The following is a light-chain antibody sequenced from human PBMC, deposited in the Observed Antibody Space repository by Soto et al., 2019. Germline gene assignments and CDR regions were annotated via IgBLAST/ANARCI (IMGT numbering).Light chain of an antibody. Sequence: PATVSVSPGERATLSCRASQSVSDKLAWYQQEPGQAPRLLIYHASARATGIPARFSGSGSGTEFTLTISGLQSEDFAVYYCQQYNNWPPWTFGQGTKVDIK. CDR2: HAS. CDR1: QSVSDK. J-gene: IGKJ1*01. CDR3: QQYNNWPPWT. V-gene: IGKV3-15*01.